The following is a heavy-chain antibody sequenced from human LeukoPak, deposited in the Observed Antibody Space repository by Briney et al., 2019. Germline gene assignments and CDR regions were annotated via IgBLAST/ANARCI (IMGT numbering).Heavy chain of an antibody. J-gene: IGHJ4*02. CDR2: IWYDGSNK. CDR3: AREGGYCSGGSCYMLRYYFDY. Sequence: PGGSLGLSCAASGFTFSSYGMHWVRQAPGKGLEWVAVIWYDGSNKYYADSVKGRFTISRDNSKNTLYLQMNSLRAEDTAVYYCAREGGYCSGGSCYMLRYYFDYWGQGTLVTVSS. V-gene: IGHV3-33*01. D-gene: IGHD2-15*01. CDR1: GFTFSSYG.